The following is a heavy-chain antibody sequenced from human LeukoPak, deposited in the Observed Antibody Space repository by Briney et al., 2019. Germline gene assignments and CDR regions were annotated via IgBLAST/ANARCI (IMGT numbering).Heavy chain of an antibody. CDR1: GFTFSSYA. CDR2: ISGSGGST. V-gene: IGHV3-23*01. Sequence: GGSLRLSCAASGFTFSSYAMSWVRQAPGKGLEWVSAISGSGGSTYYADSVKGRFTISRDNSKNTLYLQMNSLRAEDTAVYYCAKHDYGDYGRLRSGKYFDYWGQGTLVTVSS. J-gene: IGHJ4*02. CDR3: AKHDYGDYGRLRSGKYFDY. D-gene: IGHD4-17*01.